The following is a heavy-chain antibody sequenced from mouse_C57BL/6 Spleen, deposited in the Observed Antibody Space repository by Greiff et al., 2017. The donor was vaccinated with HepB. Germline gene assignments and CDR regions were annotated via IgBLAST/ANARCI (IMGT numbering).Heavy chain of an antibody. CDR3: TRYYYGSSDFAY. Sequence: VMLVESGEGLVKPGGSLKLSCAASGFTFSSYAMSWVRQTPEKSLEWVAYISSGGDYIYYADTVKGRYTISSDNAKNTPYLQMSRLKSEDTAVYYCTRYYYGSSDFAYWGQGTLVTVSA. J-gene: IGHJ3*01. V-gene: IGHV5S21*01. CDR1: GFTFSSYA. CDR2: ISSGGDYI. D-gene: IGHD1-1*01.